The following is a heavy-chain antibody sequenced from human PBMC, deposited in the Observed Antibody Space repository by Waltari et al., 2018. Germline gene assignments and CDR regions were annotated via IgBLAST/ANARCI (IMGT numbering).Heavy chain of an antibody. CDR2: VDPEEGET. V-gene: IGHV1-69-2*01. CDR1: GYTFTDYY. J-gene: IGHJ6*02. D-gene: IGHD6-13*01. CDR3: ARGSEWQQTERRYYYYGMDV. Sequence: EVQLVQSGAEVKKPGATVKISCKASGYTFTDYYMHWVQQAPGKGLEGMGLVDPEEGETIYAEKFQGRVTISVDTSKNQFSLKLSSVTAADTAVYYCARGSEWQQTERRYYYYGMDVWGQGTTVTVSS.